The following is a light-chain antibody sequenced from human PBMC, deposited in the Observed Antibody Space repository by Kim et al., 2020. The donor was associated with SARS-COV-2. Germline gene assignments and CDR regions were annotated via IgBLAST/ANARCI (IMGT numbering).Light chain of an antibody. CDR2: GAS. Sequence: LSPGERATVACRASETITYTYLAWYQQKPGQAPRPLLYGASSRATGIPDRFSGIGSGTDFTLTISRLQPEDFAVYFCQASGSSLVFGGGTNLEI. CDR3: QASGSSLV. J-gene: IGKJ4*01. CDR1: ETITYTY. V-gene: IGKV3-20*01.